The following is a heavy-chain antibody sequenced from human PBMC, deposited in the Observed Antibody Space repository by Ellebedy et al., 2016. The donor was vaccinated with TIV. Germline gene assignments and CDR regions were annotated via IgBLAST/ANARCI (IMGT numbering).Heavy chain of an antibody. CDR1: GFTFSSYA. Sequence: GGSLRLSXAASGFTFSSYAMHWVRQAPGKGLEWVAVISYDGSNKYYADSVKGRFTISRDNSKNTLYLQMNSLRAEDTAVYYCARGRAGMDVWGQGTTVTVSS. CDR3: ARGRAGMDV. CDR2: ISYDGSNK. J-gene: IGHJ6*02. V-gene: IGHV3-30-3*01.